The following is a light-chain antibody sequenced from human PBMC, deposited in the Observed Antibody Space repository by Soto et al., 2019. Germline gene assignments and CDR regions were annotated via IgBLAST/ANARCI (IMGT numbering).Light chain of an antibody. Sequence: QSVMTQPPSVSAAPGQRVTISCSGSSSNIGGNSVSWYQQLPGTAPKLLIYDDDKRPSGIPDRFSGSKSGTSATLGITGFQTGDEADYYCVSFTTSRSDVFGTGTKVTVL. CDR2: DDD. CDR3: VSFTTSRSDV. J-gene: IGLJ1*01. V-gene: IGLV1-51*01. CDR1: SSNIGGNS.